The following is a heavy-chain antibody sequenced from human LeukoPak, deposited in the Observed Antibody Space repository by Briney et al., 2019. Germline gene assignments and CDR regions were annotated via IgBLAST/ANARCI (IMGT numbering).Heavy chain of an antibody. D-gene: IGHD2-15*01. Sequence: PSETLSLTCAVYGGSFSGYYWSWIRQPPGKGLEWIGEINHSGSTNYNPSLKSRVTISVDTSKNQFSLKLSSVTAADTAVYYCARRGLYCSGGSFYSCWFDPWGQGTLVTVSS. CDR1: GGSFSGYY. J-gene: IGHJ5*02. V-gene: IGHV4-34*01. CDR2: INHSGST. CDR3: ARRGLYCSGGSFYSCWFDP.